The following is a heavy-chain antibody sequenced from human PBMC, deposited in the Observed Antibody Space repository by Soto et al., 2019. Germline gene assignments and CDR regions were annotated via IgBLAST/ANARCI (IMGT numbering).Heavy chain of an antibody. CDR2: VSPYNGDT. Sequence: ASVKVSCKASGYTFISYALSWVRQAPGQGPEWIGRVSPYNGDTKYAQKFQGRVTITADTSTNTAYMDLRSLKSDDTAVYFCARDFLTRISWGSTTAQYSQYGMEVWGQGTTVT. V-gene: IGHV1-18*01. CDR1: GYTFISYA. J-gene: IGHJ6*02. D-gene: IGHD3-9*01. CDR3: ARDFLTRISWGSTTAQYSQYGMEV.